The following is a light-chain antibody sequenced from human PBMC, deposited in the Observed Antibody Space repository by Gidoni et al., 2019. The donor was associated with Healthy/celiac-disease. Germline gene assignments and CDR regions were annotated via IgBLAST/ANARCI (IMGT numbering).Light chain of an antibody. CDR3: QQGYSSWT. V-gene: IGKV1-39*01. Sequence: DIQMTQSPSSLSASVGDRVTITCRASQSISSYLNWYQQKPGKAPKLVIYAASSLQSGVPSRFSGSGSGTDFTLTISSLQTEDFATYYCQQGYSSWTFXQXTKVEIK. CDR2: AAS. J-gene: IGKJ1*01. CDR1: QSISSY.